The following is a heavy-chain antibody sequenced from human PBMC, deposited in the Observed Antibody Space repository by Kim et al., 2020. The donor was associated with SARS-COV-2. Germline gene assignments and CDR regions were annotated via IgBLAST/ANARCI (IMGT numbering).Heavy chain of an antibody. V-gene: IGHV4-34*01. Sequence: SETLSLTCAVYGGSFSGYYWSWIRQPPGKGLEWIGEINHSGSTNYNPSLKSRVTISVDTSKNQFSLKLSSVTAADTAVYYCARGGEGTGGVPMDVWGQGTTVTVSS. CDR1: GGSFSGYY. D-gene: IGHD2-8*02. J-gene: IGHJ6*02. CDR3: ARGGEGTGGVPMDV. CDR2: INHSGST.